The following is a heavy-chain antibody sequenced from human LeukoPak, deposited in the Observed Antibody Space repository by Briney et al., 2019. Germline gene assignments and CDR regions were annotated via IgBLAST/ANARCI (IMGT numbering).Heavy chain of an antibody. CDR1: GFTFTSYA. CDR3: AKDRSLDGGDSGGYFDY. Sequence: PGGSLRLSCAASGFTFTSYAMSWVRQAPGKGLECISVISGSGGTTYYAGSVKGRFTISRDNSKNALYLQMNSLRAEDTAVYYCAKDRSLDGGDSGGYFDYWGRGTLVSVCS. D-gene: IGHD4-23*01. V-gene: IGHV3-23*01. CDR2: ISGSGGTT. J-gene: IGHJ4*02.